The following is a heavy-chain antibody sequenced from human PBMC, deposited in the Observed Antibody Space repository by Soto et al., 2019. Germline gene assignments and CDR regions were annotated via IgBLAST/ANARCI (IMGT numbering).Heavy chain of an antibody. CDR3: ARGRFIVTSCYSPWPLDY. V-gene: IGHV4-61*01. D-gene: IGHD2-15*01. J-gene: IGHJ4*02. Sequence: SETLSLTCTVSGGSVSSGPYLWNWIRQPPGKGLEWIGYISYIGITDHNPSLESRVTISVDTSKNQFSLNLTSVTAADTAVYYCARGRFIVTSCYSPWPLDYWCPGTLVTVFS. CDR1: GGSVSSGPYL. CDR2: ISYIGIT.